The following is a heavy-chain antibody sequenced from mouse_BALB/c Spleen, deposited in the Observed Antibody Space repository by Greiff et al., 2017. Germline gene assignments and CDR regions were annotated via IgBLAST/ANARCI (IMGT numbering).Heavy chain of an antibody. D-gene: IGHD1-1*01. CDR2: ISNGGGST. J-gene: IGHJ3*01. CDR1: GFTFSSYT. Sequence: EVMLVESGGGLVQPGGSLKLSCAASGFTFSSYTMSWVRQTPEKRLEWVAYISNGGGSTYYPDTVKGRFTISRDNAKNTLYLQMSSLKSEDTAMYYCARKDDYGSSFAYWGQGTLVTVAA. CDR3: ARKDDYGSSFAY. V-gene: IGHV5-12-2*01.